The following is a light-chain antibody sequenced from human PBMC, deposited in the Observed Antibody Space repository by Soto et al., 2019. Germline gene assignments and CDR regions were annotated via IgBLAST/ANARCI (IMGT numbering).Light chain of an antibody. CDR3: AAWDDSLNVHV. Sequence: QSVLTQPPSASGTPGQRVTISCSGSSSNIGSNTVNWYQQLPGTAPKLLIYSNNQRPSGVPDRFSGSKSGTSASLAISGLQSEDEDYYYCAAWDDSLNVHVFGTGTKLTVL. J-gene: IGLJ1*01. CDR2: SNN. V-gene: IGLV1-44*01. CDR1: SSNIGSNT.